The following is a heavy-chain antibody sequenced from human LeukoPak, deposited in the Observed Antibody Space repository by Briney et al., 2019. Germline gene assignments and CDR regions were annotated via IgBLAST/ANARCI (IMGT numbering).Heavy chain of an antibody. Sequence: AGGSLRLSCAASGFTFSNAWMSWVRQAPGKGLEWVGRIKSKTDGGTTDYAAPVKGRFTISRDDSKNTLYLQMNSLKTEDTAVYYCTTDPFPIAVAGLFDYWGQGTLVTVSS. CDR3: TTDPFPIAVAGLFDY. V-gene: IGHV3-15*01. D-gene: IGHD6-19*01. CDR2: IKSKTDGGTT. CDR1: GFTFSNAW. J-gene: IGHJ4*02.